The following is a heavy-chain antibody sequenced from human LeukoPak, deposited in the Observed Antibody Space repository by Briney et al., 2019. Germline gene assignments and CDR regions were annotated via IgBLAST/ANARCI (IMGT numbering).Heavy chain of an antibody. CDR2: IIPIFGTA. D-gene: IGHD6-19*01. CDR1: GGTFISYA. V-gene: IGHV1-69*01. CDR3: ARDPIAVAGTEVDY. J-gene: IGHJ4*02. Sequence: SVKVSCKASGGTFISYAISWVRQAPGQGLEWMGGIIPIFGTANYAQKFQGRVTITADESTSTAYMELSSLRSEDTAVYYCARDPIAVAGTEVDYWGQGTLVTVSS.